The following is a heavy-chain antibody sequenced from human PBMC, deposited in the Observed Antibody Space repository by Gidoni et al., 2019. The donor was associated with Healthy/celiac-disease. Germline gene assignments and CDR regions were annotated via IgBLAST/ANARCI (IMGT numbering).Heavy chain of an antibody. J-gene: IGHJ4*02. V-gene: IGHV3-7*05. Sequence: EVQLVESGGGLVQPGGSLRLSCAASGFTFSSYWMSWVHQAPGKGLEWVANIKQDGSEKYYVDSVKGRFTISRDNAKNSLYLQMNSLRAEDTAVYYCARDQRIAAAGSYYFDYWGQGTLVTVSS. CDR3: ARDQRIAAAGSYYFDY. D-gene: IGHD6-13*01. CDR2: IKQDGSEK. CDR1: GFTFSSYW.